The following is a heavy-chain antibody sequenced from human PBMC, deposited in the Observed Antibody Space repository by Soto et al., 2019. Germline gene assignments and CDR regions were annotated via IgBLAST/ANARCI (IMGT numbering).Heavy chain of an antibody. CDR3: ARGRGYCGGTNCYLDY. D-gene: IGHD2-21*01. CDR1: GFTFSSYG. CDR2: ISYDGSNK. V-gene: IGHV3-30*03. J-gene: IGHJ4*02. Sequence: PGGSLRLSCAASGFTFSSYGMHWVRQAPGKGLEWVAVISYDGSNKYYADSVKGRFTISRDNAKNSLYLQMNSLRDDDTAVYYCARGRGYCGGTNCYLDYSGQGALVTVS.